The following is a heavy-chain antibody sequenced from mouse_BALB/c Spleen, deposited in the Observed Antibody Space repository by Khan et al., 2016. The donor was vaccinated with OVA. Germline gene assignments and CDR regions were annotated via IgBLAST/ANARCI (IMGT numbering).Heavy chain of an antibody. CDR3: ARSGGNFHWYFDV. Sequence: EVQLLETGGGLVQPGGSRKLSCVASGFTLSSFGMHWVRQAPMKGLEWVAYISSGSSTIYYVDTVKGRFTISRDNPTNTLFLQMTSLRSEDTAMYYCARSGGNFHWYFDVWGAGTSVTVAS. CDR2: ISSGSSTI. CDR1: GFTLSSFG. D-gene: IGHD2-1*01. V-gene: IGHV5-17*02. J-gene: IGHJ1*01.